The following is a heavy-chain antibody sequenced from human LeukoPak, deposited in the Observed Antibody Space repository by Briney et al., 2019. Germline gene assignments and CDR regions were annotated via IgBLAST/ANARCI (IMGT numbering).Heavy chain of an antibody. CDR2: INPNSGGT. CDR1: GYTFTGYY. Sequence: GASVKVSCKASGYTFTGYYMHWVRQAPGQGLEWMGWINPNSGGTNYAQKFQGRVTMTRDTSISTAYMELSRLRSDDTALYYCASSCSCGSCYSHFDYWGQGTLVTVSS. D-gene: IGHD2-15*01. V-gene: IGHV1-2*02. J-gene: IGHJ4*02. CDR3: ASSCSCGSCYSHFDY.